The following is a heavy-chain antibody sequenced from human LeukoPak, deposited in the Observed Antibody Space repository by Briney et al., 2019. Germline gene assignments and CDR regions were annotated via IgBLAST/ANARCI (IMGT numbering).Heavy chain of an antibody. CDR1: GYTFTSYD. Sequence: SVKVSCKASGYTFTSYDINWVRQAPGQGLEWMGWMNPNSGDTGYPQKFQGRVTMTRDTSITTAYMELSSLRSEDTAVYYCARSGFGSGISFDLWGQGTLVTVSS. D-gene: IGHD3-10*01. CDR3: ARSGFGSGISFDL. CDR2: MNPNSGDT. V-gene: IGHV1-8*01. J-gene: IGHJ5*02.